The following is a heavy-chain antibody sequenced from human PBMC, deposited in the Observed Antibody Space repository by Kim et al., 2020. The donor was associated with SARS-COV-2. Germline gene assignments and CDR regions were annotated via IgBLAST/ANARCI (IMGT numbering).Heavy chain of an antibody. CDR3: ARGINSAFDI. V-gene: IGHV6-1*01. CDR2: WYH. D-gene: IGHD5-18*01. J-gene: IGHJ3*02. Sequence: WYHDYAGPVKGRRTINPDTSQHQFSLQLKSMTPEDTAVYYCARGINSAFDIWGQGTVVTVSS.